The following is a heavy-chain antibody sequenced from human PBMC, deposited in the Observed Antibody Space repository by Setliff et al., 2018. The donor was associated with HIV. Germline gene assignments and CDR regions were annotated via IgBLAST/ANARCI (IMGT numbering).Heavy chain of an antibody. CDR3: PTDLRGYYDAPI. Sequence: GGSLRLSCAASGFTFSSYWMSWVRQAPGKGLEWVANIKEDGSEEYYVDSVKGRFTISRDNAENLLYLQMNSLKIEDTAVYYCPTDLRGYYDAPIWGHGTMVTVSS. V-gene: IGHV3-7*03. D-gene: IGHD3-22*01. CDR2: IKEDGSEE. CDR1: GFTFSSYW. J-gene: IGHJ3*02.